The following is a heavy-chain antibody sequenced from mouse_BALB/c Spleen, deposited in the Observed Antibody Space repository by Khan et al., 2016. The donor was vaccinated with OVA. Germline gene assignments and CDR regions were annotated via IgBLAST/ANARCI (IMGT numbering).Heavy chain of an antibody. Sequence: QVQLKESGPGLVAPSQSLSITCTISGFSLTNYGVHWLRQPPGRGLEWLVVIWSDGSTTYNSALKSRLSISKDNSKSQVFLKMNSLQTDDTAMYXGARQPYYHYNIMDYWGQGTSVTVSS. CDR3: ARQPYYHYNIMDY. CDR2: IWSDGST. D-gene: IGHD2-10*01. V-gene: IGHV2-6-1*01. CDR1: GFSLTNYG. J-gene: IGHJ4*01.